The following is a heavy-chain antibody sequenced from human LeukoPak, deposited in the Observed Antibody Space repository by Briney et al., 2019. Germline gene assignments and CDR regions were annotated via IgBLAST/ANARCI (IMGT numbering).Heavy chain of an antibody. Sequence: ASVKVSCKASGYTFTGFYMHWVRQAPGQGLEWMGWNNPNSGGTNYAQKFQGRVTMTRDTSISTAYMELSRLRSDDTAVYYCARDGGSSSWYEGGYWGQGTLVTVSS. D-gene: IGHD6-13*01. CDR3: ARDGGSSSWYEGGY. J-gene: IGHJ4*02. V-gene: IGHV1-2*02. CDR1: GYTFTGFY. CDR2: NNPNSGGT.